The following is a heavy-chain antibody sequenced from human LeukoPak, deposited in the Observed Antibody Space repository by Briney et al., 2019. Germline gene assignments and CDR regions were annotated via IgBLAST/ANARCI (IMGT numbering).Heavy chain of an antibody. V-gene: IGHV1-2*02. Sequence: ASVKVSCKASGYTFTCYYMYWVRQAPGQGLEWMGWINPNSGGTNYAQKFQVRVTMTRDTSISTAYMELSRLRSDDTAVYYCARGPPYDFWSGYSPYYFDYWGQGTLVTVSS. CDR2: INPNSGGT. CDR1: GYTFTCYY. CDR3: ARGPPYDFWSGYSPYYFDY. J-gene: IGHJ4*02. D-gene: IGHD3-3*01.